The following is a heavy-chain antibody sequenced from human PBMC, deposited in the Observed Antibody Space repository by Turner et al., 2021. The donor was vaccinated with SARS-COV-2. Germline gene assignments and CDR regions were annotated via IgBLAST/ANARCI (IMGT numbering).Heavy chain of an antibody. Sequence: QVQLQESGPGLVKPSETLSLTCTVSGGSISSYYWSWIRQPPGKGLEWIGYIYYSGSTNYNPSLKRRVSISVDTSKNQFSLKLTSVTAADTAVYYCARGRGGGGSFNNWFDPWGQGTLVIVSS. J-gene: IGHJ5*02. CDR3: ARGRGGGGSFNNWFDP. V-gene: IGHV4-59*01. CDR1: GGSISSYY. CDR2: IYYSGST. D-gene: IGHD2-15*01.